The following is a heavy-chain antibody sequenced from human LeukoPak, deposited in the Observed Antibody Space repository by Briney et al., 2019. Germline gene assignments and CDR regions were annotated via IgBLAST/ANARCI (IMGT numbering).Heavy chain of an antibody. J-gene: IGHJ4*02. CDR3: ARPDYGASGDY. D-gene: IGHD4-17*01. CDR1: GFTFCRFN. Sequence: GGSLRLSCAASGFTFCRFNLHWVRQAPGKGLEWVAVIWHDGSNKYYTDSVKGRFTISRDDSKNTLYLQMNSLKAEDTAVYYCARPDYGASGDYWGQGTLVTVSS. V-gene: IGHV3-33*01. CDR2: IWHDGSNK.